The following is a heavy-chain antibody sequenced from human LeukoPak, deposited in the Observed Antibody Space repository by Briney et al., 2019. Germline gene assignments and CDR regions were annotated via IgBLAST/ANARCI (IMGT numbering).Heavy chain of an antibody. CDR2: ISAYNGNT. CDR3: ARDGLRLGELSPTPDY. Sequence: ASVKVSCKASGYTFTSYGISWVRQAAGQGLEWMGCISAYNGNTNYAQKLQGRVTMTTDTSTSTAYMELRSLRSDDTAVYYCARDGLRLGELSPTPDYWGQGTLVTVSS. CDR1: GYTFTSYG. J-gene: IGHJ4*02. V-gene: IGHV1-18*01. D-gene: IGHD3-16*02.